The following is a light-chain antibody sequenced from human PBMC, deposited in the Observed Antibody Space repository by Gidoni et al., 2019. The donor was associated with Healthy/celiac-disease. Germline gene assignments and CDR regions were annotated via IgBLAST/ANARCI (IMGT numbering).Light chain of an antibody. CDR1: QSISSY. J-gene: IGKJ2*02. CDR3: QQSYSMPCT. V-gene: IGKV1-39*01. CDR2: AAS. Sequence: DIQMSQYPSSLSASVGDRVTITCRASQSISSYLNWYQQKPGKAPKLLIYAASSLQSGVPSRFSGSGSGTDFTLTISSLQPEDFATYYCQQSYSMPCTFGQGTKLEIK.